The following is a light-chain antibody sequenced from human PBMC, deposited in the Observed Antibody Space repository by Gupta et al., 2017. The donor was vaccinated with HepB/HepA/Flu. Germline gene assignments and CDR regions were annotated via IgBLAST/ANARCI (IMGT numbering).Light chain of an antibody. CDR2: DVM. V-gene: IGLV2-11*01. J-gene: IGLJ1*01. CDR3: ASYASKYSGV. CDR1: SSDVGGYNY. Sequence: QSALTQPLSVSGSPGQSVTISCTGTSSDVGGYNYVSWYQQHPNTAPIVMCDDVMWRPAGPPEFCDANYAGTAAVPNSWRQQADDDAYYYCASYASKYSGVFGTGTKLTVL.